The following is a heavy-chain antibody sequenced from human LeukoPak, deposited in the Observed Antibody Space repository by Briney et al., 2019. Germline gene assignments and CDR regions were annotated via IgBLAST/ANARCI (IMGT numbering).Heavy chain of an antibody. Sequence: EASVKVSCKASGYTFTSYGISWVRQAPGQGLEWMGWISAYNGNTNYAQKLQGRVTMTTDTSTSTAYMELRSLRSDDTAVYYCAIQYYDFWSGYLPFDYWGQGTLVTVSS. V-gene: IGHV1-18*01. CDR2: ISAYNGNT. D-gene: IGHD3-3*01. CDR3: AIQYYDFWSGYLPFDY. J-gene: IGHJ4*02. CDR1: GYTFTSYG.